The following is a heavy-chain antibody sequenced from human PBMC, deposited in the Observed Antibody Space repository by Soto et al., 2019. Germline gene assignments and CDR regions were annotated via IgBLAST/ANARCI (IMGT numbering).Heavy chain of an antibody. D-gene: IGHD3-22*01. Sequence: ASVKVSCKVSGYTLTELSMHWVRQAPGKGLEWMGGFDPEDGETIYAQKFQGRVTMTEDTSTDTAYMELSSLRSEDTAVYYCATVPTPTYYDSSGRYYYANYRGKGTLVTVSS. CDR1: GYTLTELS. CDR3: ATVPTPTYYDSSGRYYYANY. J-gene: IGHJ4*02. V-gene: IGHV1-24*01. CDR2: FDPEDGET.